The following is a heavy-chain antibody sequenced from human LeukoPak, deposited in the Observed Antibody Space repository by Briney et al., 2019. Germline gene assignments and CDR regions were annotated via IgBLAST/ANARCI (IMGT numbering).Heavy chain of an antibody. V-gene: IGHV3-30*19. J-gene: IGHJ4*02. CDR2: ISYDGSYK. Sequence: GGSLRLSCAASGFTFRSYGMHWVRQAPGKGLEWVAIISYDGSYKYYADSVKGRFTISRDNSKNTLYLQMNSLRAEDTAVYYCARDWNAGGYYFDYWGQGTLVTVSS. CDR3: ARDWNAGGYYFDY. D-gene: IGHD1-1*01. CDR1: GFTFRSYG.